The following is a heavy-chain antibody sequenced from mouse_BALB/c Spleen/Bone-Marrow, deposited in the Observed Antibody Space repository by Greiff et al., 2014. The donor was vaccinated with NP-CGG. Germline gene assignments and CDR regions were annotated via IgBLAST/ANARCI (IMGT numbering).Heavy chain of an antibody. CDR2: IWAGGST. CDR3: ARYYYGFLDY. V-gene: IGHV2-9*02. D-gene: IGHD1-2*01. CDR1: GFSLTSYG. J-gene: IGHJ2*01. Sequence: QVQLQQSGPGLVAPSQSLSITCTVSGFSLTSYGVHWIRQPPGKGLEWLGVIWAGGSTNYNSALMSRLSISKDNSKSQVFLKMNSLQTDDTAMYYCARYYYGFLDYWGQGTTLIVSS.